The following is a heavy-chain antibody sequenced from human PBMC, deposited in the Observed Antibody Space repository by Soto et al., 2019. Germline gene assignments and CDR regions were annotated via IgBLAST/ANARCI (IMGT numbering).Heavy chain of an antibody. CDR1: GGSISSGGYY. Sequence: SETLSLTCTVSGGSISSGGYYWSWISHHPGKGLEWIGSFYSSGSIIYNPSLRSRVSISGDTSSNQFSMSLTSVTAADTARYYCARMYSSGSGWFHPWGQGTLVTVSS. CDR3: ARMYSSGSGWFHP. V-gene: IGHV4-31*03. D-gene: IGHD6-19*01. J-gene: IGHJ5*02. CDR2: FYSSGSI.